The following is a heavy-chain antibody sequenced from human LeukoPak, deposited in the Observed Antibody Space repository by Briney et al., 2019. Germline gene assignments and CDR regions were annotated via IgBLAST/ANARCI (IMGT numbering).Heavy chain of an antibody. CDR2: ISSRGSTI. J-gene: IGHJ4*02. V-gene: IGHV3-11*01. CDR1: GYTFSDYY. D-gene: IGHD1-26*01. CDR3: ARVRGSYSVDY. Sequence: GGSLRLSCAASGYTFSDYYMSWIRQAPGKGLEWVSYISSRGSTIHYADSVKGRFTISRDNAKNSLYLQMNSLRAEDAAVYYCARVRGSYSVDYWGQGTLVTVSS.